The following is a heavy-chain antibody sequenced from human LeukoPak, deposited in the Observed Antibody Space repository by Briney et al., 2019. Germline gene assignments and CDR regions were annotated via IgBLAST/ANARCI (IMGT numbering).Heavy chain of an antibody. V-gene: IGHV3-23*01. J-gene: IGHJ4*02. D-gene: IGHD2-15*01. CDR2: ISGSGVST. Sequence: GGSRRPSGEASGFTFSSYAMSWVRQAPGKGLEWVSAISGSGVSTYFADSVKGRSTISRDNSKNTLYLQMNSLRAEDTAVYYCAKGQAAIDYWGQGTLVTVSS. CDR3: AKGQAAIDY. CDR1: GFTFSSYA.